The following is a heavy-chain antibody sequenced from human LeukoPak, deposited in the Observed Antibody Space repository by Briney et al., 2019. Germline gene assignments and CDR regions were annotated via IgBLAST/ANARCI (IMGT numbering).Heavy chain of an antibody. D-gene: IGHD1-14*01. CDR3: ATQQGGNPAY. J-gene: IGHJ4*02. CDR1: GFSFSGHW. V-gene: IGHV3-74*01. Sequence: PGGSLRLSCTASGFSFSGHWMHWARQLPGKGLVWVSRISPTGSTTSYADSVKGRFTVSRDNAKNMLYLQVNSLRAEDTAVHYCATQQGGNPAYWGQGTLVTVSS. CDR2: ISPTGSTT.